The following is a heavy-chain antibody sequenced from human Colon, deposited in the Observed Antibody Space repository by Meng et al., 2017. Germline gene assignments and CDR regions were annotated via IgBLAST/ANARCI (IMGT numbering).Heavy chain of an antibody. D-gene: IGHD3-22*01. CDR3: ARDSYFDESSGYLDS. J-gene: IGHJ4*02. CDR1: GFTFSNHW. V-gene: IGHV3-7*01. Sequence: GESLKISCAASGFTFSNHWMSWVRQAPGKGLEWVANIKQDGSEKIYVDSVRGRFTISRDNAKNSLSLQMNSLRAEDTAVYYCARDSYFDESSGYLDSWGQGTQVTVSS. CDR2: IKQDGSEK.